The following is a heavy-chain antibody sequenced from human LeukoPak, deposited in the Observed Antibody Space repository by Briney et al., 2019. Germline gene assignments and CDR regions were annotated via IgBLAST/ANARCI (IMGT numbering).Heavy chain of an antibody. CDR2: ISTSSSYI. Sequence: GGSLRLSCAASGFIFSSYSMNWVRQAPGKGLEWVSFISTSSSYIYYADSVKGRFTISRDNVKNSLYLQMNSLRAEDTAVYYCARASSSWYYFDYWGQGTLVTVSS. CDR3: ARASSSWYYFDY. CDR1: GFIFSSYS. V-gene: IGHV3-21*01. J-gene: IGHJ4*02. D-gene: IGHD6-13*01.